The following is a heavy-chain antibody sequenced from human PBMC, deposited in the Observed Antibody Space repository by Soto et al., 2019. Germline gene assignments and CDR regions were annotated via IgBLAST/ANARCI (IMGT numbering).Heavy chain of an antibody. CDR3: ARSSVATIDYYYYGMDV. CDR2: MNPNSGNT. J-gene: IGHJ6*02. CDR1: GYTFTSYD. D-gene: IGHD5-12*01. Sequence: ASVKVSCKASGYTFTSYDINWVRQATGQRLEWMGWMNPNSGNTGYAQKFQGRVTMTRNTSISTAYMELSSLSSEDTAVYYCARSSVATIDYYYYGMDVWGQGTTVTVSS. V-gene: IGHV1-8*01.